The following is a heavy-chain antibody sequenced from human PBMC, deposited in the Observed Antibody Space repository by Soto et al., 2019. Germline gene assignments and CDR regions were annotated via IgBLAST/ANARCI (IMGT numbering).Heavy chain of an antibody. CDR3: ARDDITMVRGVTRYYYYGMDV. J-gene: IGHJ6*02. V-gene: IGHV1-18*04. Sequence: ASVKVSCKASGYTFTSYGISWVRQAPGQGLEWMGWISAYNGNTNYAQKLQGRVTMTTDTSTSTAYMELKSLRSDDTAVYYCARDDITMVRGVTRYYYYGMDVWGQGTKVTVYS. CDR2: ISAYNGNT. CDR1: GYTFTSYG. D-gene: IGHD3-10*01.